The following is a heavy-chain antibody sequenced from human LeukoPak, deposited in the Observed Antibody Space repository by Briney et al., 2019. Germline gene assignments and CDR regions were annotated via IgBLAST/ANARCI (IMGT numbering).Heavy chain of an antibody. Sequence: SVKVSCKASGGIFSIYAISWVRQAPGQGLEWMGRIIPILGIANYAQKFQSRDTITADKSTSTAYMDLSSLRSEDTAVYYCARDLPPYYFDYWGQGTLVTVSS. CDR1: GGIFSIYA. V-gene: IGHV1-69*04. CDR2: IIPILGIA. J-gene: IGHJ4*02. CDR3: ARDLPPYYFDY.